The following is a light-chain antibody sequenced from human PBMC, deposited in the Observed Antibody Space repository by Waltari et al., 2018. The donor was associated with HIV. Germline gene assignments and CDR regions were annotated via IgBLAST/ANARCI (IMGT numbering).Light chain of an antibody. Sequence: DIQMTQSPSTLSASVGDRVTIPCRASQNISRWLAWYQQIPGKAPKLLIYRASNLEIRVPSRFSGSGSGTEFTLTIASVQPEDSAIYYCQQYNTYSHTFGQGTRLEIK. CDR3: QQYNTYSHT. CDR1: QNISRW. V-gene: IGKV1-5*03. J-gene: IGKJ2*01. CDR2: RAS.